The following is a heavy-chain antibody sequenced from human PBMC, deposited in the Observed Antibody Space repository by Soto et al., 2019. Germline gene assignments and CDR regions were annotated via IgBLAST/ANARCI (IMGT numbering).Heavy chain of an antibody. Sequence: QVQLQESGPGLVKPSQTLSLTCTVSGVSISSGGYYWTWIRQHPQKGLEWIGHIYYSGSTYYNPSLKSRVTVSVDTSENQFSLKLSSVTAADTAVYYCAREYYYDSSGFDYWGQGTLVTVSS. CDR1: GVSISSGGYY. J-gene: IGHJ4*02. CDR2: IYYSGST. D-gene: IGHD3-22*01. CDR3: AREYYYDSSGFDY. V-gene: IGHV4-31*03.